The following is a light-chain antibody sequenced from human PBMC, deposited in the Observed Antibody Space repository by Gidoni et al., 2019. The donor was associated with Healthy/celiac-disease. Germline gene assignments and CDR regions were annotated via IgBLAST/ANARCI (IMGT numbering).Light chain of an antibody. CDR2: DAA. Sequence: VLAQSPATLSLSPGVRATLSCRASQSVSSYLAGYQQKPGQAPSLLIYDAANRATGIPARFSGSGAGTDFTLTISSLVPEDFAVYYCQQRSNWPTWTFGQGTKVEIK. V-gene: IGKV3-11*01. J-gene: IGKJ1*01. CDR1: QSVSSY. CDR3: QQRSNWPTWT.